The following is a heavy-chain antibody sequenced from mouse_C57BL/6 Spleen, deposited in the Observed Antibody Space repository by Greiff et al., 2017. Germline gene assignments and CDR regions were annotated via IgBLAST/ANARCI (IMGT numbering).Heavy chain of an antibody. J-gene: IGHJ2*01. V-gene: IGHV1-15*01. CDR3: TRGDY. CDR2: IDPETGGT. Sequence: LVESGAELVRPGASVTLSCKASGYTFTDYEMHWVKQTPVHGLEWIGAIDPETGGTAYNQKFKGKAILTAGKSSSTAYMELRSLTSEDSAVYYCTRGDYWGQGTTLTVSS. CDR1: GYTFTDYE.